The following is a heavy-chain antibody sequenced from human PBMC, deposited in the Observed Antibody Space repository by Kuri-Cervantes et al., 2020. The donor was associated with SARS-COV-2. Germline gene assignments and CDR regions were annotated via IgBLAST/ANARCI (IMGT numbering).Heavy chain of an antibody. V-gene: IGHV3-11*06. CDR3: ARDRYYDSSGLFDY. D-gene: IGHD3-22*01. J-gene: IGHJ4*02. Sequence: GGSLRLSCAASGFTFSDYYMSWIRQAPGKGLEWVSYISSSSSYTNYADSVKGRFTISRDNAKNSLYLQMNSLRAEDTAVYYCARDRYYDSSGLFDYWGQGTLVTVSS. CDR1: GFTFSDYY. CDR2: ISSSSSYT.